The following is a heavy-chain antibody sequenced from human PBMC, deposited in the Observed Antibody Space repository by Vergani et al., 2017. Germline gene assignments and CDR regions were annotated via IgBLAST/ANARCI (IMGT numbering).Heavy chain of an antibody. Sequence: EVQLVESGGGLVQPGGSLRLSCAASGFTFSSYWMSWIRQAPGKGLEWVANIKQDGSEKYYVDSVKGRFTISRDNAKNSLYLQMNSLGAEDAAVYYCAGIWGVSLPQGEYWGQGTLVTVSS. CDR3: AGIWGVSLPQGEY. CDR2: IKQDGSEK. D-gene: IGHD3-16*01. CDR1: GFTFSSYW. J-gene: IGHJ4*02. V-gene: IGHV3-7*01.